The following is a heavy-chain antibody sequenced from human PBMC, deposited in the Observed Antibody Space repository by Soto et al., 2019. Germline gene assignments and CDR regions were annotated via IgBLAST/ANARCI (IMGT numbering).Heavy chain of an antibody. J-gene: IGHJ4*02. CDR1: GFTFSSYA. CDR3: AKDLNLGTFDY. D-gene: IGHD1-1*01. V-gene: IGHV3-30*04. Sequence: GGSLRLSCAASGFTFSSYAMHWVRQAPGKGLEWVAVISYDGSNKYYADSVKGRFTISRDNSKNTLYLQMNSLRAEDTAVYYCAKDLNLGTFDYWGQGTLVTVSS. CDR2: ISYDGSNK.